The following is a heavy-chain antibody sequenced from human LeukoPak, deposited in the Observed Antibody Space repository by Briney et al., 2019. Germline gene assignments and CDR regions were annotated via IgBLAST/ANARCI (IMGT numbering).Heavy chain of an antibody. V-gene: IGHV5-51*01. D-gene: IGHD1-26*01. J-gene: IGHJ4*02. CDR1: GYSFTSYW. CDR3: ARLSASYWPAY. CDR2: IYPGDSDT. Sequence: GQSLKISCKGSGYSFTSYWIGWVRQLPGKGLEWMGIIYPGDSDTRYSPSFQGQVTISADKSISTAYLQWSSLKASYTAVYYCARLSASYWPAYWGQGTLVTVSS.